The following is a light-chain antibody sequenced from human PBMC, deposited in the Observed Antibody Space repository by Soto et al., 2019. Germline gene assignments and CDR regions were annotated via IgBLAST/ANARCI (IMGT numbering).Light chain of an antibody. V-gene: IGKV1-5*03. Sequence: DSQMTQSPSTLSASVGDRVTITCRASQSISNWLAWYRQKPGKAPKLLIYKASSLESGVPSRFSGSGSGAAFTLTISSLQPDDFATYYCQQYNSYPLTFGGGTKVDNK. CDR1: QSISNW. J-gene: IGKJ4*01. CDR2: KAS. CDR3: QQYNSYPLT.